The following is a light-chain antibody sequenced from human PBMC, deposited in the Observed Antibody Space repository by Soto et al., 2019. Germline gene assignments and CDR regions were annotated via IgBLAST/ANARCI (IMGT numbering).Light chain of an antibody. CDR1: QSVSSNY. J-gene: IGKJ1*01. CDR3: QQYDSSPRT. V-gene: IGKV3-20*01. Sequence: EIVMTPSPATVSVSPGARATLSCRASQSVSSNYLAWYQQKPGQAPRLLIYGPSSRATGIPDRFSGSGSGTDFTLTINRLEPEDFAVYYCQQYDSSPRTFGQGTKVDIK. CDR2: GPS.